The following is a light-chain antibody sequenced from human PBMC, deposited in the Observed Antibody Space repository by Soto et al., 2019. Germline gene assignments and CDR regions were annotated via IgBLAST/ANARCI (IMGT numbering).Light chain of an antibody. CDR2: DSS. V-gene: IGKV3-11*01. J-gene: IGKJ4*01. CDR1: QSVSSY. CDR3: QQRSNWPPS. Sequence: EIVLTQSPATLSFSPGEKANLSCRASQSVSSYLAWYQQKPCQAPRFLIYDSSNRATGIPARFSGSGSGTDFTLTISSLEPEDFAVYYCQQRSNWPPSFGGGTKVEIK.